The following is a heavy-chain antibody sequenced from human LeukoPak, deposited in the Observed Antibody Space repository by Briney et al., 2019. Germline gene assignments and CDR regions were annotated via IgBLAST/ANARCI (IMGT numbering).Heavy chain of an antibody. CDR2: TSYDGSNK. D-gene: IGHD3-3*01. CDR3: AKDYQYYDFWSGYYGAGQDGTYYFDY. CDR1: GFTFSSYG. V-gene: IGHV3-30*18. J-gene: IGHJ4*02. Sequence: PGGSLRLSCAASGFTFSSYGMHWVRQAPGKGLEWVAVTSYDGSNKYYADSVKGRFTISRDNSKNTLYLQMNSLRAEDTAVYYCAKDYQYYDFWSGYYGAGQDGTYYFDYWGQGTLVTVSS.